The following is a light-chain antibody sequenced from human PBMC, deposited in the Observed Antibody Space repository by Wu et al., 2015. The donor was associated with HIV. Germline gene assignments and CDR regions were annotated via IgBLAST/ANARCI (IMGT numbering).Light chain of an antibody. CDR2: GAS. V-gene: IGKV3-20*01. J-gene: IGKJ2*01. CDR1: QSVNSK. Sequence: EIVMTQXPATLSVSPGERATLSCRASQSVNSKLAWYQQKPGQAPRLLIYGASTRATGIPDRFSGSGSGTDFTLTITRLEPEDFAIYYCQQYVWSPRTFGQGTKLEIK. CDR3: QQYVWSPRT.